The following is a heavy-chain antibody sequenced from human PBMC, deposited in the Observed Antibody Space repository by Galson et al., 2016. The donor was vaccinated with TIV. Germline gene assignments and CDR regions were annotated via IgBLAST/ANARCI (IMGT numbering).Heavy chain of an antibody. Sequence: ETLSLTCAVSGYSISSGYYWGWIRQPPGTGLEWIGSIYESGNTYYNPSLKSRVTISVDTSKNHFSLNLSSVTAADTAVYYCARHVSGWSFDYWGQGTLVTVSS. CDR2: IYESGNT. J-gene: IGHJ4*02. CDR1: GYSISSGYY. V-gene: IGHV4-38-2*01. CDR3: ARHVSGWSFDY. D-gene: IGHD6-19*01.